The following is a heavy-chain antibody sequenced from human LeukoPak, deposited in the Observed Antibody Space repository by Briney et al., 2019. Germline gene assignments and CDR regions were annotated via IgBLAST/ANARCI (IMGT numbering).Heavy chain of an antibody. CDR2: IKQDGSEK. V-gene: IGHV3-7*01. CDR3: ARGYSYGPYYYYGMDV. CDR1: GFTFSSYA. J-gene: IGHJ6*02. D-gene: IGHD5-18*01. Sequence: GGSLRLSCAASGFTFSSYAMSWVRQAPGKGLEWVANIKQDGSEKYYVDSVKGRFTISRDNAKNSLYLQMNSLRAEDTAVYYCARGYSYGPYYYYGMDVWGQGTTVTVSS.